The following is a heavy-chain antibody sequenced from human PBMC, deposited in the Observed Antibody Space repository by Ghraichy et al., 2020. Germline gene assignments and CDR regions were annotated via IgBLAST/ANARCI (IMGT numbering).Heavy chain of an antibody. Sequence: GGSLRLSCSVSGFTFSRYWMSWVRQAPGKGLEWVASIKADGSEKYYVDSVKGRFTISRDNAKDSVYLQMNSLRAEDTAVYYCGRGGYIYGSNPIDYWGQGSQVIVSS. J-gene: IGHJ4*02. CDR3: GRGGYIYGSNPIDY. V-gene: IGHV3-7*04. D-gene: IGHD5-18*01. CDR1: GFTFSRYW. CDR2: IKADGSEK.